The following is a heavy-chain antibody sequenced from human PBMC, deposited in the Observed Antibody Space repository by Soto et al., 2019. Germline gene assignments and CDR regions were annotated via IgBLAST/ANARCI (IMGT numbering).Heavy chain of an antibody. CDR1: GGSISSNSYF. CDR2: VHFRGST. V-gene: IGHV4-39*01. CDR3: ARRGPNNSYGYDHRLDP. Sequence: QLQLQESGPGLMKPSETLSLTCSVSGGSISSNSYFWDWIRQSPGKVLEWIGSVHFRGSTYYNPSLKSRVTISVDTSKNQFSLKLTSVTAADRAVYYCARRGPNNSYGYDHRLDPWGQGTLVTVSS. J-gene: IGHJ5*02. D-gene: IGHD5-18*01.